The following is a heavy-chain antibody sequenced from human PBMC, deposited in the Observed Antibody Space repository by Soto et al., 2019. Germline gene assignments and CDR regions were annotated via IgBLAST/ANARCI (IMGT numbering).Heavy chain of an antibody. Sequence: SETLSLTCTVSGGSISSGGYYWSWIRQHPGKGLEWIGYIYYSGSTYYNPSLKSRVTISVDTSKNQFSLKLSSVTAADTAVYYCARELAHTSSWYGGNDNWFDPWGQGTLVTVSS. CDR1: GGSISSGGYY. J-gene: IGHJ5*02. D-gene: IGHD6-13*01. CDR3: ARELAHTSSWYGGNDNWFDP. CDR2: IYYSGST. V-gene: IGHV4-31*03.